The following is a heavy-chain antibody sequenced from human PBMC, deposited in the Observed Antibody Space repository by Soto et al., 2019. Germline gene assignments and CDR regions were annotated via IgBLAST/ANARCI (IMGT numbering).Heavy chain of an antibody. CDR3: ASELSGYSYGPGEVY. J-gene: IGHJ4*02. D-gene: IGHD5-18*01. CDR2: ILNSGSV. V-gene: IGHV4-30-4*01. Sequence: KTSATLSLTCTVSGASISRSDYYWSWIRQPPGGGLEWIGYILNSGSVYYNPSLMSRLTMSIHSPKNQFSLNLNSVTAADTAVYFCASELSGYSYGPGEVYWGQGILVTVSS. CDR1: GASISRSDYY.